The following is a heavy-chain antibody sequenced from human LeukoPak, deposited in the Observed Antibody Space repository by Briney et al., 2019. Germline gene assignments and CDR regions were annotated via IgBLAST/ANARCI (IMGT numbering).Heavy chain of an antibody. CDR1: GFTVSSNY. D-gene: IGHD3-10*01. CDR2: IYSGDST. V-gene: IGHV3-66*01. CDR3: SRGYYYGSD. Sequence: PGGSLRLSCAASGFTVSSNYINWVRQALGKGLEWVSVIYSGDSTYYADSVKGRFTISRDNSKNTLYLQMNSLRADDTALYYCSRGYYYGSDWGQGTLVTVSS. J-gene: IGHJ4*02.